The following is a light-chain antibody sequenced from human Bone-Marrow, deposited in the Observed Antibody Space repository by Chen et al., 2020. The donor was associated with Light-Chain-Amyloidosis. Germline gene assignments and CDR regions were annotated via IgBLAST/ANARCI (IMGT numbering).Light chain of an antibody. Sequence: EIALTQSPGTLSVSPGERTTLFCRASQSVGNNLLAWYQQKPGQSPRLLIYRASARATGTPDRFSGSGSGTDFTLTVTRLEPDDSAVYYCQQYANSPITFGQGTRLEIK. CDR3: QQYANSPIT. V-gene: IGKV3-20*01. J-gene: IGKJ5*01. CDR1: QSVGNNL. CDR2: RAS.